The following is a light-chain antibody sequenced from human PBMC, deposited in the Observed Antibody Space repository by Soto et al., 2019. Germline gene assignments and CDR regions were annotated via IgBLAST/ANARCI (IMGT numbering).Light chain of an antibody. CDR3: QQYNSYAT. CDR1: QSISSW. CDR2: DAS. J-gene: IGKJ2*01. V-gene: IGKV1-5*01. Sequence: DIQLTQSPSTLSASVGDRVTITCRASQSISSWLAWFQQKPGKAPKVLIFDASSLESGVPSRFSGSGSGTEFTLTISSLQPDDSAMYYFQQYNSYATFGQGTKLEIK.